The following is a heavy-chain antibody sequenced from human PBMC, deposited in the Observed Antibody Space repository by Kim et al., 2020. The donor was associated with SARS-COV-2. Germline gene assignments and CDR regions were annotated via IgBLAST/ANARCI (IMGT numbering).Heavy chain of an antibody. V-gene: IGHV3-9*01. Sequence: ADSDKGRLTISKDNAKNSLYLQMHSQRAEDTALYYCASQGVRVPTSAFDIWGQGTMVTVSS. CDR3: ASQGVRVPTSAFDI. J-gene: IGHJ3*02. D-gene: IGHD2-8*01.